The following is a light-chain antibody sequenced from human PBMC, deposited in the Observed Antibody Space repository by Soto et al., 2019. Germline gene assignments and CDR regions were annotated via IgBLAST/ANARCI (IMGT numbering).Light chain of an antibody. CDR2: DVS. J-gene: IGLJ2*01. CDR3: NSYTSSSTVV. V-gene: IGLV2-14*01. Sequence: QSALTQPASVSGSPGQSITISCTGTSSDVGGYNYVSWYQQNPGKATKLMIYDVSNRPSGVSNRFSGSKSGNTASLTISGLQAEDEADYYCNSYTSSSTVVFGGGTKLTVL. CDR1: SSDVGGYNY.